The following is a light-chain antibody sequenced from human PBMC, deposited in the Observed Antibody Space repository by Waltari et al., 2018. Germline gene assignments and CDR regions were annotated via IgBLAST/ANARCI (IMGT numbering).Light chain of an antibody. CDR2: KDS. CDR1: SLPTQY. CDR3: QSADSSGKI. J-gene: IGLJ2*01. V-gene: IGLV3-25*03. Sequence: SYDLTQPPSVSVSPGQTARITCSGDSLPTQYTYWYQQKPGQAPVAVIYKDSERPSGTPERFSVSSSGTTVTLTISGVQAEDEADYYCQSADSSGKIFGGGTKLTVL.